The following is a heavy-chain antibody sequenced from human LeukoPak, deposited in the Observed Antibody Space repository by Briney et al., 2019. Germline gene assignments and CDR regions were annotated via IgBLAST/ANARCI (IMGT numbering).Heavy chain of an antibody. CDR3: ARDRPYSGYGSY. CDR2: ISTISSYI. D-gene: IGHD5-12*01. V-gene: IGHV3-21*01. Sequence: GGSLRLSCAASGFTFSSDTMNWVRQAPGKGLEWVSSISTISSYIYYAHSVKGRFTISRDNAKNTLYLQMNSLRAEDTAVYYCARDRPYSGYGSYWGQGTLVTVSS. J-gene: IGHJ4*02. CDR1: GFTFSSDT.